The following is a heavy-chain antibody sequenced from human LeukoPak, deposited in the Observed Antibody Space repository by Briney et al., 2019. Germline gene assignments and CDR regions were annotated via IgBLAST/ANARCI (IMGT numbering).Heavy chain of an antibody. CDR1: GGSLSGYY. Sequence: SETLSLTCAVSGGSLSGYYWTWIRQPPGKGLEWIGEINHSGSTNYNPSLKSRVTISVDTSRKQFFLRLSSVTAADTAVYYCARVGLATHFDYWGQGTLVTVSS. D-gene: IGHD6-19*01. V-gene: IGHV4-34*01. CDR3: ARVGLATHFDY. CDR2: INHSGST. J-gene: IGHJ4*02.